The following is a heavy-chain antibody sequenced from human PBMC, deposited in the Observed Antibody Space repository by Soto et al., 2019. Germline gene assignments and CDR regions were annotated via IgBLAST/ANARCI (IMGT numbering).Heavy chain of an antibody. J-gene: IGHJ5*02. Sequence: QVQLQESGPGLVKPSQTLSLTCTVSGGSISSGGYYWSWIRQHPGKGLEWIGYIYYSGSTYYNPSLKSRVTISVDTAKNQFSLKLSSVTAADTAVYYCARGAHYSSPFRWFDPWGQGTLVTVSS. V-gene: IGHV4-31*03. CDR3: ARGAHYSSPFRWFDP. CDR2: IYYSGST. D-gene: IGHD6-13*01. CDR1: GGSISSGGYY.